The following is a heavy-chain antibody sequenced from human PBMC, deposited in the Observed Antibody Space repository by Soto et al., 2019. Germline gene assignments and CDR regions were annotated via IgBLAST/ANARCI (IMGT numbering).Heavy chain of an antibody. V-gene: IGHV1-69*06. CDR1: GGTFSSYA. CDR2: IIPIFGTA. D-gene: IGHD2-2*01. J-gene: IGHJ6*02. CDR3: ATPVVPAAIASRNNYGMDV. Sequence: QVQLVQSGAEVKKPGSSVKVSCKASGGTFSSYAISWVRQAPGQGLEWMGGIIPIFGTANYAQKFQGRVTINADKSTSTAYMELSSLRSEDTAVYYCATPVVPAAIASRNNYGMDVWGQGTTVTVSS.